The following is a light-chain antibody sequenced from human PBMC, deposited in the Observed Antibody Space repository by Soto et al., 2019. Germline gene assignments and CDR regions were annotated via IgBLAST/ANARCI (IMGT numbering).Light chain of an antibody. V-gene: IGKV3-15*01. CDR1: HSISSN. J-gene: IGKJ1*01. CDR3: QQYNNWPRT. CDR2: GTS. Sequence: EVVMTQSPASLSVSPGERATLSCRASHSISSNLAWYQQKPGQAPRLLIYGTSTRAAGIPARFSGHGSGTEFTLTISSLQSEDVAVYYCQQYNNWPRTFGQGTKVDIK.